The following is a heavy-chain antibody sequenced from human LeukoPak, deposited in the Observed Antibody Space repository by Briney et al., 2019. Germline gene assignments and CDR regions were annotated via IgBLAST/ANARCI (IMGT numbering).Heavy chain of an antibody. D-gene: IGHD6-6*01. CDR3: TRGLSIATRPAYYFDY. CDR1: GHTFTDYY. CDR2: INPNSGGT. J-gene: IGHJ4*02. V-gene: IGHV1-2*02. Sequence: GASVKVSCTASGHTFTDYYMHWVRQAPGQGFEWMGWINPNSGGTNYAQKFQGRVTMTRDTSISTAYMELTSLRSDDTAVYYCTRGLSIATRPAYYFDYWGQGTLVTVSS.